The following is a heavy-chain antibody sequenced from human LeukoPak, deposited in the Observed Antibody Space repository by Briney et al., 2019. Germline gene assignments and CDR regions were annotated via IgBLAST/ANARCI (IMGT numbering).Heavy chain of an antibody. CDR2: IYTSGST. CDR1: GGSLSGYH. J-gene: IGHJ2*01. Sequence: SATLSLTCTVSGGSLSGYHWSWIRQPAGKGLEWIGRIYTSGSTNYNPSLKSRVTMSVETSKDQFSLKLSSVTAADTAIYYCARSYYDSNWYFDFWRRGTLVTV. CDR3: ARSYYDSNWYFDF. D-gene: IGHD3-9*01. V-gene: IGHV4-4*07.